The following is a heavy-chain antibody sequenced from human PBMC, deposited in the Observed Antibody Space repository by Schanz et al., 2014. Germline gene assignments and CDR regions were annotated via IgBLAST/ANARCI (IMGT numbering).Heavy chain of an antibody. CDR1: GFTFSDYY. V-gene: IGHV3-11*01. J-gene: IGHJ4*02. Sequence: QVQLVESGGGVVQPGGSLRLSCAASGFTFSDYYMTWIRQAPGKGLEWVSDISDSGDSTHYADSVKGRFTISRDNAKISLFLQMNSLSAEDTAVYYCAKVAPAATYLDSWGLGTLVTVSS. D-gene: IGHD2-2*01. CDR3: AKVAPAATYLDS. CDR2: ISDSGDST.